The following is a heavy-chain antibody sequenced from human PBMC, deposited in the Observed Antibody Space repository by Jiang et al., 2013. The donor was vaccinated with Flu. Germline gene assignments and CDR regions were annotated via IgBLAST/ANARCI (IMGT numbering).Heavy chain of an antibody. CDR1: GGTFSSYA. CDR2: IIPIFGTA. CDR3: ARGVGSEALPLFAFDY. Sequence: GAEVKKPGSSVKVSCKASGGTFSSYAISWVRQAPGQGLEWMGGIIPIFGTANYAQKFQGRVTITADESTSTAYMELSSLRSEDTAVYYCARGVGSEALPLFAFDYWGQGTLVTVSS. D-gene: IGHD3-3*01. J-gene: IGHJ4*02. V-gene: IGHV1-69*01.